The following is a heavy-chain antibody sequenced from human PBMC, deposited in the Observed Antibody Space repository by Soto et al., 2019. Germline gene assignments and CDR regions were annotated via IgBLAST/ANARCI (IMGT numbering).Heavy chain of an antibody. J-gene: IGHJ6*02. V-gene: IGHV3-49*04. CDR1: GFTSDDYDYA. D-gene: IGHD3-3*01. Sequence: LSCTFSGFTSDDYDYALTWVRQAPGKGLQWLGLIRGSTYGGTTEYAASVKGRFTISRDDSKGITYLQMNSLKTEDTAVYYCSRDGDFYGLDVWGQGTTVTVS. CDR3: SRDGDFYGLDV. CDR2: IRGSTYGGTT.